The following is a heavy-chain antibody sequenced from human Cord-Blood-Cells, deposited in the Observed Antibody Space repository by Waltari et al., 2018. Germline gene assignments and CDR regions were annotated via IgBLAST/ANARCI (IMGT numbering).Heavy chain of an antibody. Sequence: QVQLVQSGAEVKKPGSSVKVSCTASGGTYSSYATSWVRQAPGQGLEWMGGIIPIFGTANYAQKFQGRVTITADESTSTAYMELSSLRSEDTAVYYCARARDGYNYNYFDYWGQGTLVTVSS. CDR2: IIPIFGTA. J-gene: IGHJ4*02. CDR3: ARARDGYNYNYFDY. CDR1: GGTYSSYA. D-gene: IGHD5-12*01. V-gene: IGHV1-69*01.